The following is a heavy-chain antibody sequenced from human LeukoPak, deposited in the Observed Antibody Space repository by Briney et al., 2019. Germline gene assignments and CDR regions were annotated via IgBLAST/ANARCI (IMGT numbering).Heavy chain of an antibody. Sequence: SVEVSCKAPGGTFSTYTINWVRQAPGQGLEWMGRIISMLGIIKYAQKFQGRVTITADKSTSTAYMELSSLRSEDTAVYYCARAKPDRDGYNPNDAFNIWGQGTMVTVSS. CDR3: ARAKPDRDGYNPNDAFNI. V-gene: IGHV1-69*02. J-gene: IGHJ3*02. D-gene: IGHD5-24*01. CDR2: IISMLGII. CDR1: GGTFSTYT.